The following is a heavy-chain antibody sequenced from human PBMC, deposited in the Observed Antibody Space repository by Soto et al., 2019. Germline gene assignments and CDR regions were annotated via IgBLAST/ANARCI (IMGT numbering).Heavy chain of an antibody. CDR3: ARDRRHDYRSGYPDY. Sequence: SETLSLTCTVSGGSISSGDYYWSWIRQPPGKGLEWIGYIYYSGSTYYNPTLKSRVYISVDTSKNQFSLNLTSVTAADTAVYYCARDRRHDYRSGYPDYWGQGTLVTVSS. CDR2: IYYSGST. J-gene: IGHJ4*02. CDR1: GGSISSGDYY. D-gene: IGHD3-3*01. V-gene: IGHV4-30-4*01.